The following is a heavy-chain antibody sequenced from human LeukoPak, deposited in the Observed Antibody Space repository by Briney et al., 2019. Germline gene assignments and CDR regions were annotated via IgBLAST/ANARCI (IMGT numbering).Heavy chain of an antibody. CDR2: IYYSGST. J-gene: IGHJ4*02. V-gene: IGHV4-59*01. Sequence: SETLSLTCTVSGGSISSYYWSWIRQPPGKGLEWIGYIYYSGSTNYNPSLKSRVTISVDTSKNRFSLKLSSVTAADTAVYYCAREEYCGGDCYSGFDYWGQGTLVTVSS. D-gene: IGHD2-21*02. CDR1: GGSISSYY. CDR3: AREEYCGGDCYSGFDY.